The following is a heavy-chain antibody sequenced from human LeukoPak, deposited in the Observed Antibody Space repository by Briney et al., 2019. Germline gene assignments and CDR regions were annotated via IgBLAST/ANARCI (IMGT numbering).Heavy chain of an antibody. CDR3: ARDGRFLEWLSAANTYYYYGMDV. D-gene: IGHD3-3*01. V-gene: IGHV1-69*01. CDR1: GGTFISYA. Sequence: SVKVSCKASGGTFISYAISWVRQAPGQGLEWMGGIIPIFGTANYAQKFQGRVTITADESTSTAYMELSSLRSEDTAVYYCARDGRFLEWLSAANTYYYYGMDVWGQGTTVTVSS. J-gene: IGHJ6*02. CDR2: IIPIFGTA.